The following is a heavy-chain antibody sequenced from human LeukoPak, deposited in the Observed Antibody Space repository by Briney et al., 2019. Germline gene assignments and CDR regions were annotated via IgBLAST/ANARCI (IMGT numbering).Heavy chain of an antibody. CDR2: INHSGST. Sequence: SETLSLTCAVYGGSFSGYYWSWIRQPPGKGLEWIGEINHSGSTNYNPSLKSRVTISVDTSKNQFSLKLSSVTAADTAVYYCARGLHCGGDCYTYFGYWGQGTLVTVSS. J-gene: IGHJ4*02. D-gene: IGHD2-21*02. CDR3: ARGLHCGGDCYTYFGY. CDR1: GGSFSGYY. V-gene: IGHV4-34*01.